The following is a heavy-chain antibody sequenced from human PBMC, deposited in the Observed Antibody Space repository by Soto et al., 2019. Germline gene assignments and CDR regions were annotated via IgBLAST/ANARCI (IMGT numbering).Heavy chain of an antibody. CDR2: ISCDGSDK. CDR1: GFTFNTFG. V-gene: IGHV3-30*18. D-gene: IGHD2-2*01. Sequence: QEQLVESGGGVVLPGRSLRLSCAASGFTFNTFGMHWVRQAPGKGLEWVAVISCDGSDKYYSDSVRGRFTTSRDNSMNTLYLQMNSLRTEDTAVYYCAKSPNFYCSSYHCYKYYFDYWGQGTLVTVSS. CDR3: AKSPNFYCSSYHCYKYYFDY. J-gene: IGHJ4*02.